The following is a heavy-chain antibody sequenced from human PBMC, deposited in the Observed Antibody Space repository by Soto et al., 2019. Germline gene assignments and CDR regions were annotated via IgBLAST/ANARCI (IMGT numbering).Heavy chain of an antibody. Sequence: GGSLRLSCAASGFTFSSYAMSWVRQAPGKGLEWVSAISGSGGSTYYADSVKGRFTISRDNSKNTLYLQMNSLRAEDTAVYYCAKARLLVIVPAAPIDYWGQGTLVTVSS. J-gene: IGHJ4*02. D-gene: IGHD2-2*01. CDR3: AKARLLVIVPAAPIDY. CDR1: GFTFSSYA. V-gene: IGHV3-23*01. CDR2: ISGSGGST.